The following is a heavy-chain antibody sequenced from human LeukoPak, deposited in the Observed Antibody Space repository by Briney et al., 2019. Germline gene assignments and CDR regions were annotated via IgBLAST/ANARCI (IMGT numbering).Heavy chain of an antibody. Sequence: GGSLTLSCAASGLSFSSFAMSWVRQAPARGLEWLSSMKGTGETFYGDSVRGRVTVFRDDSRNTVYLQLNNLRVEDTAIYYCARASWVSSADAVRWGQGTVVAASS. V-gene: IGHV3-23*01. J-gene: IGHJ4*02. CDR3: ARASWVSSADAVR. CDR2: MKGTGET. CDR1: GLSFSSFA. D-gene: IGHD3-16*01.